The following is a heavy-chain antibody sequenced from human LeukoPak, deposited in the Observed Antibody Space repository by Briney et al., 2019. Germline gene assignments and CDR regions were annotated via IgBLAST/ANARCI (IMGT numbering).Heavy chain of an antibody. CDR2: IKQDGSEK. D-gene: IGHD1-26*01. J-gene: IGHJ4*02. Sequence: GGSLRLSCGASGFTFSSYWMSWVRQAPGKGLEWVANIKQDGSEKNYVDSVKGRFIISRDNAKNSLYLQMNSLRAEDTAVYYCARGGAAPDYWGQGTLVTVSS. CDR3: ARGGAAPDY. V-gene: IGHV3-7*01. CDR1: GFTFSSYW.